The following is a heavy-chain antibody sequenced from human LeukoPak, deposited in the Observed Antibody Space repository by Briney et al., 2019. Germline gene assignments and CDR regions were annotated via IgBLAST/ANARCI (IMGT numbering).Heavy chain of an antibody. D-gene: IGHD6-6*01. Sequence: GGSLRLSCAASGFTFSDYYMSWIRQAPGKGLEWVSYISGSGSTIYYADSVKGRFTISRDNAKNSLYLQMNSLRAEDTAVYYCASQLVSPPGDYWGQGTLVTVSS. V-gene: IGHV3-11*04. CDR2: ISGSGSTI. CDR1: GFTFSDYY. CDR3: ASQLVSPPGDY. J-gene: IGHJ4*02.